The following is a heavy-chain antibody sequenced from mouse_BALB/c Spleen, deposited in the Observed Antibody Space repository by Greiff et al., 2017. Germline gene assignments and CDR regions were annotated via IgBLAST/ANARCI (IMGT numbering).Heavy chain of an antibody. CDR2: IDPANGNT. CDR1: GFNIKDTY. CDR3: ARNGNYAAWFAY. D-gene: IGHD2-1*01. V-gene: IGHV14-3*02. J-gene: IGHJ3*01. Sequence: LKESGAELVKPGASVKLSCTASGFNIKDTYMHWVKQRPEQGLEWIGRIDPANGNTKYDPKFQGKATITADTSSNTAYLQLSSLTSEDTAVYYCARNGNYAAWFAYWGQGTLVTVSA.